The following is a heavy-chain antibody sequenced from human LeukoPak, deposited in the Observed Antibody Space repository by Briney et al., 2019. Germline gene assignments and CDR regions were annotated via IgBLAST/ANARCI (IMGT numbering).Heavy chain of an antibody. CDR3: AKDNAPAARGAFDI. Sequence: GGSLRLSCAASGFTFDDYAMHWVRQAPGKGLEWVSGISWNSGSIGYADSVKGRFTISRDNAKNSLYLQMNSLRAEDTALYYCAKDNAPAARGAFDIWGQGTMVTVSS. CDR1: GFTFDDYA. J-gene: IGHJ3*02. D-gene: IGHD2-2*01. V-gene: IGHV3-9*01. CDR2: ISWNSGSI.